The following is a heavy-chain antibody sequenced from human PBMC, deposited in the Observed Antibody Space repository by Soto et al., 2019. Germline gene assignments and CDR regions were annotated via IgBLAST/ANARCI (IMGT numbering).Heavy chain of an antibody. D-gene: IGHD1-1*01. V-gene: IGHV1-69*13. Sequence: GASVKVSCKASGGTFSSYAISWVRQAPGQGLEWMGGIIPIFGTANYAQKFQGRVTITADESTSTAYMELSSLRSEDTAVYYCARDYRTTNWFDPWGQGTLVTVSS. J-gene: IGHJ5*02. CDR3: ARDYRTTNWFDP. CDR1: GGTFSSYA. CDR2: IIPIFGTA.